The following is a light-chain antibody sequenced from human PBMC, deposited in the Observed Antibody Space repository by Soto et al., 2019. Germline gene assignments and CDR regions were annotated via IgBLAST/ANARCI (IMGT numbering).Light chain of an antibody. CDR3: QQYYSYPPGLT. CDR2: AAS. V-gene: IGKV1-8*01. CDR1: QGISSY. J-gene: IGKJ4*01. Sequence: AIRMTQSPSSLSASTGDRVTITCRASQGISSYLAWYQQKPGKAPKLLIYAASTLQSGVPSRFSGSRSGTDFTLTISCLQSEDFATYYCQQYYSYPPGLTFGGGTKVEIK.